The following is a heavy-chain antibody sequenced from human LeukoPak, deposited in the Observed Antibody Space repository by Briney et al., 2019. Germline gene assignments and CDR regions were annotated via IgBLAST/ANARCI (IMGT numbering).Heavy chain of an antibody. D-gene: IGHD1-26*01. J-gene: IGHJ4*02. CDR3: ARDSGLGPTWHPFDH. CDR2: INPNSGDS. Sequence: ASVKVSCKASGYKFTGYYMHWVRQAPGQGLEWMGWINPNSGDSHHAQKFQGRVTMTRDTSISTAYMELSRLRSDDTAVYYCARDSGLGPTWHPFDHWGQGTPVTVSS. V-gene: IGHV1-2*02. CDR1: GYKFTGYY.